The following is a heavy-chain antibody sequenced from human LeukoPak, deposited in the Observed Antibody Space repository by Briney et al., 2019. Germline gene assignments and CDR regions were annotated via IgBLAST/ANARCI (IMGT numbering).Heavy chain of an antibody. Sequence: PSETLSLTCTVSGGSISSTTYYWGWIRQPPGKGLEWIGEINHSGSTNYNPSLKSRVTISVDPSKNQFALKLSSVTAADTAVYYCARGLIVGATILYYYGMDVWGQGTTVTVSS. D-gene: IGHD1-26*01. CDR2: INHSGST. V-gene: IGHV4-39*06. J-gene: IGHJ6*02. CDR1: GGSISSTTYY. CDR3: ARGLIVGATILYYYGMDV.